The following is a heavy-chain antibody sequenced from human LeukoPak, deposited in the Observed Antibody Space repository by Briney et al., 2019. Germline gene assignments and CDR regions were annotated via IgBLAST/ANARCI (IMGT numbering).Heavy chain of an antibody. J-gene: IGHJ3*02. CDR3: AGTWGGSSSADDAFDI. D-gene: IGHD6-6*01. CDR2: IYTSGST. Sequence: SGTLSLTCTVSGGSFTSDSYYWSWIRQPAGKGLEWVGRIYTSGSTDYNPSPKSRVTISVDTSKNQFSLKLSSVTAADTAVYYCAGTWGGSSSADDAFDIWGQGTMVTVSS. V-gene: IGHV4-61*02. CDR1: GGSFTSDSYY.